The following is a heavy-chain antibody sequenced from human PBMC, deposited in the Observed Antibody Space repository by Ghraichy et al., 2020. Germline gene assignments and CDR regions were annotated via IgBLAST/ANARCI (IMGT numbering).Heavy chain of an antibody. CDR2: INSDGSST. Sequence: GALRLSCAASGFTFSSYWMHWVRQAPGEGLVWVSRINSDGSSTSYADSVKGRFTISRDNAKNTLYLQMNSLRAEDTAVYYCGRDQVGATGVDYWGQGTLVTVSS. D-gene: IGHD1-26*01. J-gene: IGHJ4*02. CDR1: GFTFSSYW. CDR3: GRDQVGATGVDY. V-gene: IGHV3-74*01.